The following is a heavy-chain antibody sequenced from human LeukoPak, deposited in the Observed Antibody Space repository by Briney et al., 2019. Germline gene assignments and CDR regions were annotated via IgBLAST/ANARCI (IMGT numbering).Heavy chain of an antibody. CDR1: GFTFSSYG. Sequence: GRSLRLSCAASGFTFSSYGMHWVRQALGKGLEWVAVISYDGSNKYYADSVKGRFTISRDNSKNTLYLQMNSLRAEDTAVYYCAKEDLITIFGVVITHYYYGMDVWGQGTTVTVSS. CDR2: ISYDGSNK. J-gene: IGHJ6*02. CDR3: AKEDLITIFGVVITHYYYGMDV. D-gene: IGHD3-3*01. V-gene: IGHV3-30*18.